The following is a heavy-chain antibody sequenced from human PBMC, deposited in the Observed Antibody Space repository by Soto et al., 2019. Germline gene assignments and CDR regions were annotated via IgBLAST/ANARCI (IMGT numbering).Heavy chain of an antibody. CDR3: ARPVPYDSGGYLKDDYFDY. J-gene: IGHJ4*02. CDR1: GFTFSYFA. Sequence: GGSLRLSCAASGFTFSYFAMHWVRQAPGRGLEWVALISYDGSNEFYADSVKGRFTISRDNSKNTLYLQLNSLRSEDTALYYCARPVPYDSGGYLKDDYFDYWGQGTLVTVSS. CDR2: ISYDGSNE. D-gene: IGHD3-22*01. V-gene: IGHV3-30*01.